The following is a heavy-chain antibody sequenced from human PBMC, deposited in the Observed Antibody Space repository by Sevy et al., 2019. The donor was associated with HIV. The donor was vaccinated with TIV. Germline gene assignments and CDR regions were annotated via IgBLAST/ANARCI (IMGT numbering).Heavy chain of an antibody. J-gene: IGHJ4*02. D-gene: IGHD2-15*01. CDR1: GGSISSGGYY. CDR3: ARTRSCSGGSCYSRHIDY. V-gene: IGHV4-31*03. Sequence: SETLSLTCTVSGGSISSGGYYWSWIRQHPGKGLEWIGYIYYSGSTYYNPSLKSRVTISVDTSKNQFSPKLSSVTAADTAVYYCARTRSCSGGSCYSRHIDYWGQGTLVTVSS. CDR2: IYYSGST.